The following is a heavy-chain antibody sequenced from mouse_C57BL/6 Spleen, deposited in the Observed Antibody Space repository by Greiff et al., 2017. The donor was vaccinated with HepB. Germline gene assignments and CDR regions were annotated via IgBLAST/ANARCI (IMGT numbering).Heavy chain of an antibody. CDR3: AGGYSNSWFAY. Sequence: EVQVVESGGGLVKPGGSLKLSCAASGFTFSSYAMSWVRQTPEKRLEWVATISDGGSYTYYPDNVKGRFTISRDNAKNNLYLQMSHLKSEDTAMYYGAGGYSNSWFAYWGQGTLVTVSA. CDR1: GFTFSSYA. D-gene: IGHD2-5*01. J-gene: IGHJ3*01. CDR2: ISDGGSYT. V-gene: IGHV5-4*01.